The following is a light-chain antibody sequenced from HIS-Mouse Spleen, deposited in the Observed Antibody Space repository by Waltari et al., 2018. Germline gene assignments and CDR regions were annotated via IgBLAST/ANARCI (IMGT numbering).Light chain of an antibody. J-gene: IGLJ3*02. V-gene: IGLV2-23*01. CDR2: EGS. CDR3: CSYAGSSTWV. CDR1: SSDLGSYNL. Sequence: QSALTQPASVSGSPGQAITTSCTGTSSDLGSYNLVPCYQQHPGKAPKPMIYEGSKRPSGVSNRFSGSKSGNTASLTISGLQAEDEADYYCCSYAGSSTWVFGGGTKLTVL.